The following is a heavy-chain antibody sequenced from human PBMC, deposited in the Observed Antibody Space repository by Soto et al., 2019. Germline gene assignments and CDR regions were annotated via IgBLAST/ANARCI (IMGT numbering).Heavy chain of an antibody. V-gene: IGHV3-48*01. CDR2: ISSSANSI. CDR3: GRATYYDNS. CDR1: GFTFSAYS. D-gene: IGHD3-16*01. Sequence: GGSLRLSCAASGFTFSAYSMNWVRQAPGKGLEWVSYISSSANSINYADSVKGRFTISRDNAKNSLYLQMNSLRAEDAAVYYCGRATYYDNSWGQGTQVTVSS. J-gene: IGHJ4*02.